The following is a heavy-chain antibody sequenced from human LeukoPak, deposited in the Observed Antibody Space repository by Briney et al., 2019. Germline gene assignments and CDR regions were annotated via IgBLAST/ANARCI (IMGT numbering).Heavy chain of an antibody. J-gene: IGHJ6*02. D-gene: IGHD2-2*01. CDR3: ASCSSTSCYSIYYYGMDV. V-gene: IGHV1-3*01. CDR1: GYTFTSYA. CDR2: INAGNGNT. Sequence: ASVKVSCKASGYTFTSYAMHWVRQAPGQRLEWMGWINAGNGNTEYSQKFQGRVTITRDTSASTAYMELSSLRSEDTAVYYCASCSSTSCYSIYYYGMDVWGQGTTVTVSS.